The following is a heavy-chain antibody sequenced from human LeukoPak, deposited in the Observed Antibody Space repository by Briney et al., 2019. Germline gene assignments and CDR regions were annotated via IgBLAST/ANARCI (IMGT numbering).Heavy chain of an antibody. CDR3: ARRLRWFGERNFDY. Sequence: PSETLSLTCAVYGGSFSGYYWSWIRQPPRKGLEWIGEINHSGSTNYNPSLKSRVTISVDTSKNQFSLKLSSVTAADTAVYYCARRLRWFGERNFDYWGQGTLVTVSS. D-gene: IGHD3-10*01. CDR1: GGSFSGYY. J-gene: IGHJ4*02. V-gene: IGHV4-34*01. CDR2: INHSGST.